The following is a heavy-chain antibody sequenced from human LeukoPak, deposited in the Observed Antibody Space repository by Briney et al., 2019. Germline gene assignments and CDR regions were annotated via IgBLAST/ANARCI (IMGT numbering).Heavy chain of an antibody. CDR2: FDPEEGET. CDR3: ATDLKISLGRGVKRPLRV. Sequence: ASVKVSCEVSGYTITHIAMQWVRQAPGKGLAWMGGFDPEEGETLYAQQFQGRVNVTEDTSTDTAYMELSRLTSEDTAVYYCATDLKISLGRGVKRPLRVWGTGTTVIISS. V-gene: IGHV1-24*01. J-gene: IGHJ6*04. D-gene: IGHD3-10*01. CDR1: GYTITHIA.